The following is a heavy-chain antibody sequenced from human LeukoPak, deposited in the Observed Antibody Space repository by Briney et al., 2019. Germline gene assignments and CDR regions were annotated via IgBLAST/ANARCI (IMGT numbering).Heavy chain of an antibody. D-gene: IGHD3-3*01. V-gene: IGHV3-30-3*01. CDR1: GFTFSSYA. CDR2: ISYDGSNK. CDR3: ARGPSVWSGFGLDY. J-gene: IGHJ4*02. Sequence: PGGSLRLSCAASGFTFSSYAMHWVRQAPGKGLEWVAVISYDGSNKYYADSVKGRFTISRDNSKNTLYLQMNSLRAEDTAVYYCARGPSVWSGFGLDYWGQGTLVTVSS.